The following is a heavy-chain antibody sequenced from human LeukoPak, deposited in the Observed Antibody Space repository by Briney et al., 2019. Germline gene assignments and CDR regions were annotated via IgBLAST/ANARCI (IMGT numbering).Heavy chain of an antibody. CDR3: ARLHSDILMAPHWFDH. CDR2: IYYTSST. J-gene: IGHJ5*02. Sequence: PSETLSLTCTVSGGSISSSMYYWGWIRQPPGKGLEWSGSIYYTSSTNYNPNHKSRVTISANTSKNQFSLKLTSVTAADTAAYYCARLHSDILMAPHWFDHWGQGTLVTVSS. V-gene: IGHV4-39*07. CDR1: GGSISSSMYY. D-gene: IGHD3-16*01.